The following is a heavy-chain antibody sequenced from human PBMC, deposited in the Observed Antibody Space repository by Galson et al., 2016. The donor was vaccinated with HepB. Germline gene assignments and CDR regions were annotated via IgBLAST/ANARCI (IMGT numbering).Heavy chain of an antibody. CDR1: GFSFGDYW. V-gene: IGHV3-7*03. CDR3: ARGRYCSGGGCYQDY. CDR2: IRRDGSQI. Sequence: SLRLSCAASGFSFGDYWMTWVRQAPGRGLEWVANIRRDGSQINYADSVKGRFYISRDNAKNSLFLYMNNVRADDTALYYCARGRYCSGGGCYQDYWGQGTLVTVSS. D-gene: IGHD2-15*01. J-gene: IGHJ4*02.